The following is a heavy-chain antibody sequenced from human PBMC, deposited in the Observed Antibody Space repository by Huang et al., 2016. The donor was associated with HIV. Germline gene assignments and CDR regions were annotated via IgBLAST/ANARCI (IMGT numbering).Heavy chain of an antibody. J-gene: IGHJ4*02. CDR2: INHNSGDT. D-gene: IGHD6-19*01. Sequence: QVQLVQSGADVKKPGASVKVSCKASGYTFSDFYIHWVRQAPGQGLEWMGWINHNSGDTKYAQKFQGRVTMTRDTSISTAYMELATLTSNDTAVYYCARDFAVTSGWYIVGSDYWGQGTLLTVSS. V-gene: IGHV1-2*02. CDR1: GYTFSDFY. CDR3: ARDFAVTSGWYIVGSDY.